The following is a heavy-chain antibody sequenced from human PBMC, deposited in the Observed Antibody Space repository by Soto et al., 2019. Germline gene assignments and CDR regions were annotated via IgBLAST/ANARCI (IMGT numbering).Heavy chain of an antibody. CDR3: ASGWFGEFVYQFDY. D-gene: IGHD3-10*01. CDR2: ISAYNGNT. V-gene: IGHV1-18*01. J-gene: IGHJ4*02. Sequence: QVQLVQSGAEVKKPGASVKVSCKPSGYTFTSYGITWVRQAPGQGLEWMGWISAYNGNTNYAQKFQGRVTMTTDTSTGTADMELRSLGSDDTAVYYCASGWFGEFVYQFDYWGQGTLVTVSS. CDR1: GYTFTSYG.